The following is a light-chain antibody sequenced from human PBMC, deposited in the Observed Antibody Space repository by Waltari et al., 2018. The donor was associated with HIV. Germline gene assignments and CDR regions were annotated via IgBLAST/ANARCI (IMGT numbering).Light chain of an antibody. CDR1: QSIGSW. J-gene: IGKJ1*01. V-gene: IGKV1-5*03. CDR2: KAS. CDR3: QQYDTSSPT. Sequence: DIQMTQFPSSLSASTGDRVTITCRASQSIGSWLAWYQQKPGKAPKLLIYKASDLESGVPSRFSGRGSGTEFTLTICSLQPDDSATYYCQQYDTSSPTFGQGTKVEVK.